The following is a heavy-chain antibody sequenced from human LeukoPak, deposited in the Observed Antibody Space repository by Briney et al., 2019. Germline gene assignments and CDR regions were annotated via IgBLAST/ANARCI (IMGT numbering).Heavy chain of an antibody. J-gene: IGHJ4*02. CDR1: GYTFTSYG. V-gene: IGHV1-18*01. Sequence: ASVKVSCKASGYTFTSYGISWVRQAPGQGLEWMGWISAYNGNTNYAQKLQGRVTMTTDTSTSTAYMELRSLRSDDTAVYYCARDPKGCSSTSCYRGRGTSGLDYWGQGTLVTVSS. CDR3: ARDPKGCSSTSCYRGRGTSGLDY. CDR2: ISAYNGNT. D-gene: IGHD2-2*01.